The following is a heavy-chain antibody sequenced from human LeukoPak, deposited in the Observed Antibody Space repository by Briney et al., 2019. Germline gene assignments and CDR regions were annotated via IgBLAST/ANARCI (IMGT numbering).Heavy chain of an antibody. D-gene: IGHD3-3*01. Sequence: SETLSLTCAVSGVSIRSHYWSWIRQAPGKGLEWMGFIYSSGSANYNPSLKSRLTISIDTSKNQFSLRLTSVTAADTAVYYCARDGGWSGILDYWGQGTLVTVSS. J-gene: IGHJ4*02. CDR3: ARDGGWSGILDY. CDR2: IYSSGSA. CDR1: GVSIRSHY. V-gene: IGHV4-59*11.